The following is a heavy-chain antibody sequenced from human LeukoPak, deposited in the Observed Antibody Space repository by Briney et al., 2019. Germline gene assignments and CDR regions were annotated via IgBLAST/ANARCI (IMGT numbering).Heavy chain of an antibody. Sequence: PGGSLRLSCAASGFTLSSYSMSWVRQAPGKGLEWISYITSSSSSMYYADSVKGRFTISRDNAKNSLYLQMNSLRAEDTAVYYCARVIGSYGDSAYWGQGTLVTVSS. J-gene: IGHJ4*02. CDR3: ARVIGSYGDSAY. D-gene: IGHD4-17*01. CDR2: ITSSSSSM. V-gene: IGHV3-48*04. CDR1: GFTLSSYS.